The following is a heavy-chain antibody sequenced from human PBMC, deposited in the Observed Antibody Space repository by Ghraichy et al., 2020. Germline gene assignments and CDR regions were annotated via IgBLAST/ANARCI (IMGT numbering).Heavy chain of an antibody. CDR2: IYYSGST. D-gene: IGHD3-22*01. CDR3: ARAGSSGSQGEPAFDI. V-gene: IGHV4-30-4*07. CDR1: GGSISSGGYS. J-gene: IGHJ3*02. Sequence: SETLSLTCAVSGGSISSGGYSWSWIRQPPGKGLEWIGYIYYSGSTYYNPSLKSRVTISVDTSKNQFSLKLSSVTAADTAVYYCARAGSSGSQGEPAFDIWGQGTMVTVSS.